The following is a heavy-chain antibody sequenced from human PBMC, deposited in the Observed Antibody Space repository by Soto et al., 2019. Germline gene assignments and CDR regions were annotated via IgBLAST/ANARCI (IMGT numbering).Heavy chain of an antibody. CDR2: IYYSGST. CDR3: ARVPQGGGYTVCFDY. CDR1: GGSISSGGYY. J-gene: IGHJ4*02. Sequence: LSLTCTVSGGSISSGGYYWSWIRQHPGKGLEWIGYIYYSGSTYYNPSLKSRVTISVDTSKNQFSLKLSSVTAADTAVYYCARVPQGGGYTVCFDYWGQGTLVTVSS. D-gene: IGHD5-12*01. V-gene: IGHV4-31*03.